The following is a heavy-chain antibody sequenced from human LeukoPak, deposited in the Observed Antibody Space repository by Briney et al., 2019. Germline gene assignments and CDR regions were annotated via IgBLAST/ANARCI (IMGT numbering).Heavy chain of an antibody. Sequence: GGSLRLSCAASGFTFSDFWMTWVRQAPGRGLEWVAHINQDGSEKYSVDSVRGRFTISRDNVKKSLFPQMNSLRAEDTAVYYCARSGMAVAATPWDWGQGTLVTVSS. J-gene: IGHJ1*01. V-gene: IGHV3-7*05. CDR3: ARSGMAVAATPWD. CDR2: INQDGSEK. CDR1: GFTFSDFW. D-gene: IGHD6-19*01.